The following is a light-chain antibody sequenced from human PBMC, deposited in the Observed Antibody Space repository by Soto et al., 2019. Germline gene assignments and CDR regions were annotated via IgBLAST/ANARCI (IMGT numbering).Light chain of an antibody. Sequence: QSVLTQPPSASGSPGQSVTISCTGTSSDVGGYNSVSWYQQHPGKAPKLMIYEVTKRPSGVPDRFSGSTSGYTASLTVSGLQAEDEADYYCSSYVGSNTYVFGTGTKVTVL. CDR2: EVT. CDR1: SSDVGGYNS. J-gene: IGLJ1*01. V-gene: IGLV2-8*01. CDR3: SSYVGSNTYV.